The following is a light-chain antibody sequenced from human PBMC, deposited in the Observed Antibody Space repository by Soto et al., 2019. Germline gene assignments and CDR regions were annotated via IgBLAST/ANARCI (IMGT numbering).Light chain of an antibody. CDR1: SSDVVTYNFEY. CDR3: SSNAGCDLV. V-gene: IGLV2-8*01. J-gene: IGLJ2*01. Sequence: QSALTQPPSASGSPGQSVTLSCTGTSSDVVTYNFEYVSWYQHHPGRAPKLMIYDVTKRPSGVPDRFSGSKSGSTASLTVSGLQAEDEAVYYRSSNAGCDLVFGGGTKLTVL. CDR2: DVT.